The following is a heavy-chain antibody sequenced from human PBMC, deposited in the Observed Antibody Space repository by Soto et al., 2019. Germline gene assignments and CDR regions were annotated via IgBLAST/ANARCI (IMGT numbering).Heavy chain of an antibody. CDR1: GFTISSGDYY. CDR3: ARCAHDSSGYYLFAY. D-gene: IGHD3-22*01. V-gene: IGHV4-31*11. Sequence: TFLTLSLTCAVAGFTISSGDYYWCRNRQPPGKGLEWIEYIYYSGSTYYNPSLKSRVTISVDTSKNQFSLKLSSVTAADTAVYYCARCAHDSSGYYLFAYRGHGTLVTVSS. J-gene: IGHJ4*01. CDR2: IYYSGST.